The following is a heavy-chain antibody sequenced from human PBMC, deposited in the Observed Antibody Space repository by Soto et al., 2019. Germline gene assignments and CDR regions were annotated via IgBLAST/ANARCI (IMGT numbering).Heavy chain of an antibody. D-gene: IGHD2-8*02. J-gene: IGHJ4*02. CDR2: SYYSGSP. CDR1: GDSISSSKYY. CDR3: ARDKITGLFDY. Sequence: SETLSLTCTFSGDSISSSKYYWGWIRQPPGKGLEWIGSSYYSGSPYYNSSLKSRVTISVDTSKNQFSLKLTSVTAADTAVYYCARDKITGLFDYWGQGTLVTVSS. V-gene: IGHV4-39*07.